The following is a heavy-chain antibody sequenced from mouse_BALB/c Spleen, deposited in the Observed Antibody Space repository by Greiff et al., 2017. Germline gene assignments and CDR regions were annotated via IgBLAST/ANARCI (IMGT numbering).Heavy chain of an antibody. CDR2: INPSNGRT. CDR1: GYTFTSYW. J-gene: IGHJ2*01. Sequence: VQLQQPGAELVKPGASVKLSFKASGYTFTSYWMHWVKQRPGQGLEWIGEINPSNGRTNYNEKFKSKATLTVDKSSSTAYMQLSSLTSEDSAVYYCARTDGDFDYWGQGTTLTVSS. V-gene: IGHV1S81*02. CDR3: ARTDGDFDY.